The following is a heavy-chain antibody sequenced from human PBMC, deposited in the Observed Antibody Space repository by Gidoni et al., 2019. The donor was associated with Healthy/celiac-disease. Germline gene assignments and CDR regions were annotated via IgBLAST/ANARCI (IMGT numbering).Heavy chain of an antibody. CDR1: GFPFSNPW. J-gene: IGHJ3*02. Sequence: EVQLVESGGGLVKPGGSLRLSCAASGFPFSNPWMTWVRQAPGKGLEWVGRIKSKTDGGTTDYAAPVKGRFTISRDDSKNTLYLQMNSLKTEDTAVYYCTTDRSISGYSGYADAFDIWGQGTMVTVSS. D-gene: IGHD5-12*01. CDR2: IKSKTDGGTT. CDR3: TTDRSISGYSGYADAFDI. V-gene: IGHV3-15*01.